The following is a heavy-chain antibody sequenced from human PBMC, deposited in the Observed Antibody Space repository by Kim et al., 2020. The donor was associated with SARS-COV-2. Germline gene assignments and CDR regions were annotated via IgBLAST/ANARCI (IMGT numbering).Heavy chain of an antibody. CDR1: GFTFSSYA. CDR2: ISGSGGST. J-gene: IGHJ5*02. D-gene: IGHD3-10*01. V-gene: IGHV3-23*01. CDR3: AKGSHQITMVRGVIMDWFDH. Sequence: GGSLRLSCAASGFTFSSYAMRWVRQAPGKGLEWVSAISGSGGSTYYADSVKGRFTISRDNSKNTLYLQMNSLRAEDTAVYYCAKGSHQITMVRGVIMDWFDHWGQGTLVTVSS.